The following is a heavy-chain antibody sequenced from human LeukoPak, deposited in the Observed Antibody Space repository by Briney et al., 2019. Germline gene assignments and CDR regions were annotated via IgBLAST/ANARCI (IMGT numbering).Heavy chain of an antibody. J-gene: IGHJ6*02. Sequence: PGGSLRLSCAASGFTFSRYEMNWVRQAPGKGLEWVSFVTSSGATIYNADSVKGRFTISRDNAKNSLYLQMNSLRADDTAVYYCARGASNWNFDYYGMDFWGQGTTVTVSS. D-gene: IGHD1-1*01. CDR1: GFTFSRYE. V-gene: IGHV3-48*03. CDR3: ARGASNWNFDYYGMDF. CDR2: VTSSGATI.